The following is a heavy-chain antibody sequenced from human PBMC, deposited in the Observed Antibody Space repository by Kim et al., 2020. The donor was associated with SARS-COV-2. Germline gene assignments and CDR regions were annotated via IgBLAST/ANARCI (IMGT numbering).Heavy chain of an antibody. CDR3: ARSLPDDAFDI. CDR1: GGSISSYY. CDR2: IYYSGST. Sequence: SETLSRTCTVSGGSISSYYWSWIRQPPGKGLEWIGYIYYSGSTNYNPSLKSRVTISVDTSKNQFSLKLSSVTAADTAVYYCARSLPDDAFDIWGQGTMVTVSS. D-gene: IGHD3-10*01. J-gene: IGHJ3*02. V-gene: IGHV4-59*08.